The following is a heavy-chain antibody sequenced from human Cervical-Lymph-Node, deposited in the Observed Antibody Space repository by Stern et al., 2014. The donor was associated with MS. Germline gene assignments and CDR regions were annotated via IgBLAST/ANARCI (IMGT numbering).Heavy chain of an antibody. V-gene: IGHV1-58*01. CDR1: GFTFTSSA. D-gene: IGHD2-21*02. Sequence: QLVQSGPEVKKPGTSVKVSCKASGFTFTSSAVQWVRQARGQRLEWIGWIVVGSGNTNYAPKFQERVTITRDMSTSTAYMELSSLRSEDTAVYYCAAGLAYCGGDCYSGRFRGYYYYGMDVWGQGTTVTVSS. CDR2: IVVGSGNT. J-gene: IGHJ6*02. CDR3: AAGLAYCGGDCYSGRFRGYYYYGMDV.